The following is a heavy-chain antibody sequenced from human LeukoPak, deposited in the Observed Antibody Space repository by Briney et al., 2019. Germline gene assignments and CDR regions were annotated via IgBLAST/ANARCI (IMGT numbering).Heavy chain of an antibody. CDR3: ARLYDFWSGYYPHFDY. CDR2: ISGNNGNT. V-gene: IGHV1-18*01. J-gene: IGHJ4*02. Sequence: ASVKVSCKASGYTFTTHGTSWVRQAPGQGPEWMGWISGNNGNTHYAQKFQGRVTMTTETSTSTAYMELKSLRSDDTAVYYCARLYDFWSGYYPHFDYWGQGTLVTVSS. CDR1: GYTFTTHG. D-gene: IGHD3-3*01.